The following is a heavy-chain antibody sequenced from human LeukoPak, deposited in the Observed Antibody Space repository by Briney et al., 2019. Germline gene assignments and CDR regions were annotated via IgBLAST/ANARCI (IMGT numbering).Heavy chain of an antibody. CDR2: IKSKTDGGTT. CDR1: GFTFSSYG. Sequence: GGSLRLSCAASGFTFSSYGMHWVCQAPGKGLEWVGRIKSKTDGGTTDYAAPVKGRFTISRDDSKNTLFLQMNSLKIEDTATYYCTTPKYSGYDFYFWGQGTLVTVSS. CDR3: TTPKYSGYDFYF. D-gene: IGHD5-12*01. V-gene: IGHV3-15*07. J-gene: IGHJ4*02.